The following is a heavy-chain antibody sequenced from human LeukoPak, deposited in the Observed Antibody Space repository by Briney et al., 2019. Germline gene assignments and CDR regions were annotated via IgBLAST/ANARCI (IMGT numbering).Heavy chain of an antibody. V-gene: IGHV3-23*01. Sequence: GGSLRLSCAASGFTFSSYAMSWVRQAPGKGLEWVSAISGSGGSTYYADSVKGRFTISRDNSKNTLYLQMNSLRAEDTAVYYCAKDVALPGQQLLHNWFDPWGQGTLVTVSS. CDR3: AKDVALPGQQLLHNWFDP. CDR1: GFTFSSYA. J-gene: IGHJ5*02. CDR2: ISGSGGST. D-gene: IGHD6-13*01.